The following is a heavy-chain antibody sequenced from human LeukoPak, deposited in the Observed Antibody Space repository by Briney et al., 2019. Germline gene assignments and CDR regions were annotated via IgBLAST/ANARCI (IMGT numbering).Heavy chain of an antibody. J-gene: IGHJ4*02. CDR1: GYTFTSYD. V-gene: IGHV1-8*01. D-gene: IGHD4-17*01. CDR2: MNSKSGNR. CDR3: ARGRRPYGDYVAPDY. Sequence: ASVKVSCKASGYTFTSYDINWVRQATGQGLGWMGWMNSKSGNRGYAQTFQGRVTMTRDTSISTAYMELSGLTSEDTAVYYCARGRRPYGDYVAPDYWGQGTLVTVSS.